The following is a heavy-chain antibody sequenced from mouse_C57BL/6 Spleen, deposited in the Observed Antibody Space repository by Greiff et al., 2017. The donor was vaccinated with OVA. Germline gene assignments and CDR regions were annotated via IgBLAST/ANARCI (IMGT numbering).Heavy chain of an antibody. D-gene: IGHD1-3*01. CDR3: ARKAGKGYFDV. Sequence: QVQLKESGPGLVQPSQSLSITCTVSGFSFTSYGVHWVRQSPGKGLEWLGVIWRGGSTDYNAAFISRLSICKYNSKSQMFIKRNSLQADDTAIYYCARKAGKGYFDVWGTGTTVTVSS. V-gene: IGHV2-2*01. CDR2: IWRGGST. CDR1: GFSFTSYG. J-gene: IGHJ1*03.